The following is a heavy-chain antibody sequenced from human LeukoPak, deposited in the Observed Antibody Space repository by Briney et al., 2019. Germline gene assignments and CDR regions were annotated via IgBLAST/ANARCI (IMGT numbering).Heavy chain of an antibody. CDR2: IYYSGST. CDR3: ARGSRTLGD. Sequence: SETLSLTCTVSGGSISNNYWSWIRQPPGKGLEWIGYIYYSGSTNYNPSLKSRVTLSVDTSKSQFSLNLGSVTAADTAVYFCARGSRTLGDWGQGTLVTVSS. J-gene: IGHJ4*02. CDR1: GGSISNNY. V-gene: IGHV4-59*01. D-gene: IGHD3-10*01.